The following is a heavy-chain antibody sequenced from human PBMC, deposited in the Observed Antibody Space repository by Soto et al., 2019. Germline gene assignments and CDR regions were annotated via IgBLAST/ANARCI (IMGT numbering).Heavy chain of an antibody. D-gene: IGHD6-19*01. V-gene: IGHV5-51*01. Sequence: PGESLKISCKGSGYSFTSYWIGWVRQMPGKGLEWMGIIYPGDSDTRYSPSFQGQVTISADKSISTAYLQWSSLKASDTAMYYCARYIKDLYSSGWLYFDYWGQGTLVTVSS. CDR3: ARYIKDLYSSGWLYFDY. J-gene: IGHJ4*02. CDR1: GYSFTSYW. CDR2: IYPGDSDT.